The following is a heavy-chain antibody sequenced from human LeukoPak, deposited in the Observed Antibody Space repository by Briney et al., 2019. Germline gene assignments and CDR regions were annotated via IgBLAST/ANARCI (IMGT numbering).Heavy chain of an antibody. CDR3: ARDWGGGYLY. CDR2: IYYSGST. Sequence: SETLSLTCTVSGGSISSSSYYWGWIRQPPGKGLEWIGSIYYSGSTYYNPSLKSRVTISVDTSKNQFSLKLSSVTAADTAVYYCARDWGGGYLYWGQGTLVTVSS. D-gene: IGHD2-21*01. CDR1: GGSISSSSYY. J-gene: IGHJ4*02. V-gene: IGHV4-39*07.